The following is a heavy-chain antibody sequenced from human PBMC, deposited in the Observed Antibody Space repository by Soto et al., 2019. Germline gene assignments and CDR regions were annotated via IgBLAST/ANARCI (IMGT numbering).Heavy chain of an antibody. CDR3: ARRGYGPGFPYYYGMEV. D-gene: IGHD3-10*01. CDR2: IYYSGST. CDR1: GGSMSSYY. Sequence: QVQLQESGPGLVKPSETLSLTCTVSGGSMSSYYWSWIRQPPGKGLEWIGYIYYSGSTNYNPSLKSRVTMSVDTPKNQFSLKLSSVTAADTAVYYCARRGYGPGFPYYYGMEVWGQGTTVTVSS. V-gene: IGHV4-59*01. J-gene: IGHJ6*02.